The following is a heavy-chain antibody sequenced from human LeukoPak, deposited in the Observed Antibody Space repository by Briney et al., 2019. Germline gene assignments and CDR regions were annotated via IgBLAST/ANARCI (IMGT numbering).Heavy chain of an antibody. CDR3: AKGAMGWFGTLDY. Sequence: GGSLRLSCAASGFTFDDYAMHWVRQAPGKGLEWVSGISWNSGSIGYADSVKGRFTVSRDNAKNSLYLQMNSLRAEGTALYYCAKGAMGWFGTLDYWGQGTLVTVSS. CDR1: GFTFDDYA. D-gene: IGHD3-10*01. J-gene: IGHJ4*02. V-gene: IGHV3-9*01. CDR2: ISWNSGSI.